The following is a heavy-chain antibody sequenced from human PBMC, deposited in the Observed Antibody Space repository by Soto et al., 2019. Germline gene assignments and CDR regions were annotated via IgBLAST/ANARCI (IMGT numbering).Heavy chain of an antibody. CDR1: GGAISGRSNY. D-gene: IGHD5-12*01. J-gene: IGHJ4*02. Sequence: TSETLSLTCAVSGGAISGRSNYWGWIRQPPGKGQEYIGSIYSGGSTYYNPSLKSRVTLSVDATQNQFSLKLSSVTAADTAVYYCARAPEMATEFDYWGQGTLVTVSS. CDR3: ARAPEMATEFDY. V-gene: IGHV4-39*01. CDR2: IYSGGST.